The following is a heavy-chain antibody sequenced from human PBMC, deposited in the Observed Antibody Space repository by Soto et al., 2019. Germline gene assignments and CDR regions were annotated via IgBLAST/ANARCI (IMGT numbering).Heavy chain of an antibody. CDR3: ASSPSSSGYDYYFAY. Sequence: SETLSLTCTVSGGSISSSSYYWGWIRQPPGKGLEWIGSIYYSGSTYYNPSLKSRVTISVDTSKNQFSLKLSSVTAADTAVYYCASSPSSSGYDYYFAYWGQGTLVTVSS. V-gene: IGHV4-39*01. CDR2: IYYSGST. CDR1: GGSISSSSYY. J-gene: IGHJ4*02. D-gene: IGHD5-12*01.